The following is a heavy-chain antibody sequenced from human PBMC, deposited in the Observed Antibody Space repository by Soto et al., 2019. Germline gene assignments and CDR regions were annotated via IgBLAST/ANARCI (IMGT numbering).Heavy chain of an antibody. CDR1: GGSISSYY. Sequence: SETLSLTCTVSGGSISSYYCSWIRQPPGKGLEWIGYIYYSGSTNYNPSLKSRVTISVDTSKNQFSLKLSSVTAADTAVYYCARDVGEAAADYYYYYGMDVWGQGTTVTVSS. CDR2: IYYSGST. D-gene: IGHD3-10*01. CDR3: ARDVGEAAADYYYYYGMDV. V-gene: IGHV4-59*01. J-gene: IGHJ6*02.